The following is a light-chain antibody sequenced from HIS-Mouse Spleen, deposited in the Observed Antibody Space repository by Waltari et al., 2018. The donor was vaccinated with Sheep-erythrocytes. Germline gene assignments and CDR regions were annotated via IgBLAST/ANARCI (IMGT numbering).Light chain of an antibody. CDR3: CSYAGSSTPWV. CDR1: SSDVGSYHL. V-gene: IGLV2-23*01. CDR2: EGS. Sequence: QSALTQPASVSGSPGQSITISCTGTSSDVGSYHLVSGYQQHPGKAPQRMIYEGSKRPSGVSNRFSGSKSGNTASLTLSGLQAEDEADYYCCSYAGSSTPWVFGGGTKLTVL. J-gene: IGLJ3*02.